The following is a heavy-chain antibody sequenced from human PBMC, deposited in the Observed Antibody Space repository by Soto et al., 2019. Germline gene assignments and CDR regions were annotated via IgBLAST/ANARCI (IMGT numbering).Heavy chain of an antibody. CDR1: GYSFTSYW. Sequence: LGESLKISCKGSGYSFTSYWIGWVRQMPGKGLEWMGIIYPGDSDTRYSPSFQGQVTISADKSISTAYLQWSSLKASDTAMYYCARQHDSSGYYYGDYYGMDVWGQGTTVTVSS. CDR2: IYPGDSDT. D-gene: IGHD3-22*01. V-gene: IGHV5-51*01. J-gene: IGHJ6*02. CDR3: ARQHDSSGYYYGDYYGMDV.